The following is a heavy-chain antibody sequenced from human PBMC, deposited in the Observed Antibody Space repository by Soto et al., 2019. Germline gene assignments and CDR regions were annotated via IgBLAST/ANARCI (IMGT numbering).Heavy chain of an antibody. CDR1: GFTFDDYA. J-gene: IGHJ4*02. Sequence: GGSLRLSCAASGFTFDDYAVHWVRQAPGKGLEWVSGISWNSGSIDYADSVKGRFTISRDNAKNSLYLQMNSLRAEDTALYYCAKGSIPHLTGYFYYFKYWGQGTLVTVSS. D-gene: IGHD3-9*01. CDR2: ISWNSGSI. CDR3: AKGSIPHLTGYFYYFKY. V-gene: IGHV3-9*01.